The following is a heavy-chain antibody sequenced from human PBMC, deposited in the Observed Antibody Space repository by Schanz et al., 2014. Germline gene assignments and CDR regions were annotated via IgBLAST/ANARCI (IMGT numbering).Heavy chain of an antibody. CDR3: ARPALWFGDNCFDP. V-gene: IGHV3-30*03. D-gene: IGHD3-10*01. Sequence: PGGSLRLSCAASGITFSSHSFNWVRQAPGKGLEWVAAITTAGTKMYYADSVRGRFTVSRDNSKNTLYLQMNTLRAEDTAVYYCARPALWFGDNCFDPWGQGTPITVSS. CDR2: ITTAGTKM. J-gene: IGHJ5*02. CDR1: GITFSSHS.